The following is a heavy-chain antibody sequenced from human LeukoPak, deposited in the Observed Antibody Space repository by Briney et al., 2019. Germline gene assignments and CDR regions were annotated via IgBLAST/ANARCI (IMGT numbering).Heavy chain of an antibody. CDR2: INPNSGGT. Sequence: ASVKVSCKASGYTFTGYNMHWVRQAPGQGPEWMGWINPNSGGTKYAQRFQGRVTMTRDTSITTAYMELSSLRSDDTAVYYRAPSDRVYFDYWGPGTFVTVSS. CDR3: APSDRVYFDY. V-gene: IGHV1-2*02. CDR1: GYTFTGYN. J-gene: IGHJ4*02.